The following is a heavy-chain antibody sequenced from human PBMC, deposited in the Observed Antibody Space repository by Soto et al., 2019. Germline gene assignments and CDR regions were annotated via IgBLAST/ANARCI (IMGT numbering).Heavy chain of an antibody. CDR2: IYSSGTT. D-gene: IGHD3-22*01. J-gene: IGHJ4*02. CDR1: GGSISSSSYY. V-gene: IGHV4-39*01. CDR3: ARRYYYDSSGYYGY. Sequence: SETLSLTCTVSGGSISSSSYYWGWIRQPPGKVLEWIGSIYSSGTTYYNPSLKSRVTISVDTSKNQFSLKLSSVTAADMAVYYCARRYYYDSSGYYGYWGQGTLATVS.